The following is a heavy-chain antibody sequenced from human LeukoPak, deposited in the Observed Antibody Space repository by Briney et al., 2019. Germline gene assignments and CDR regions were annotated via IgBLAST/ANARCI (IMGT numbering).Heavy chain of an antibody. J-gene: IGHJ4*02. D-gene: IGHD3-16*01. Sequence: GGSLRLSCAASGFTFDNHALAWVRQTLGRGLEWVATITGRSGSTYYADSVRGRFTISRDNSQNRLYLQMNSLRVLDTATYYCVRSSSIMALNYFDLWGQGTLVPVSS. CDR3: VRSSSIMALNYFDL. V-gene: IGHV3-23*01. CDR1: GFTFDNHA. CDR2: ITGRSGST.